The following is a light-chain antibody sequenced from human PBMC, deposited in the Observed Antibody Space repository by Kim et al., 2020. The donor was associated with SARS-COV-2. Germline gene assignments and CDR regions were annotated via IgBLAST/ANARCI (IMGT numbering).Light chain of an antibody. CDR1: NIGSKS. Sequence: APGKTARITCGGNNIGSKSVHWYQQTPGKAPVLVIYYDSDRPSGIPERFSGSNSGNTATLTISRVEAGDEANYYCKVCDSSGVQRVFGGGTQLTVL. CDR3: KVCDSSGVQRV. J-gene: IGLJ3*02. V-gene: IGLV3-21*04. CDR2: YDS.